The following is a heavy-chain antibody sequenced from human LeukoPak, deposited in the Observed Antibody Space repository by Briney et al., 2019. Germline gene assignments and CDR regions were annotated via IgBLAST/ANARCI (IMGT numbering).Heavy chain of an antibody. CDR1: GGSISSGDYY. CDR3: ASSRIRAFDI. Sequence: SETLSLTCTVSGGSISSGDYYWSWIRQPPGKGLEWIGYIYYSGSTYYNPSLKSRVTISVDTSKNQFSLKLSSVTAADMAVYYCASSRIRAFDIWGQGTMVTVSS. CDR2: IYYSGST. D-gene: IGHD2-21*01. J-gene: IGHJ3*02. V-gene: IGHV4-30-4*08.